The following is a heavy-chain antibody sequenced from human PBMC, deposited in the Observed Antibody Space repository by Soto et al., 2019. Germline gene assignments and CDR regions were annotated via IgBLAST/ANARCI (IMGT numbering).Heavy chain of an antibody. Sequence: GGSLRLSCAASGFTFSDYYIHWIRRAPGKGLEWISYISGNGEIIQYAASARGRFTISRDNAENSLYLQMNSLRDEDTAVYYCARDLWWELPYYYYCGMDVWGQGTTVTVSS. CDR3: ARDLWWELPYYYYCGMDV. CDR1: GFTFSDYY. D-gene: IGHD1-26*01. CDR2: ISGNGEII. J-gene: IGHJ6*02. V-gene: IGHV3-11*04.